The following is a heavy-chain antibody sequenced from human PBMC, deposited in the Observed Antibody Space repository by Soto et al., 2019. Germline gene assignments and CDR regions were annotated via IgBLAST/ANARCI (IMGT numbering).Heavy chain of an antibody. CDR1: GFSLSTNRVG. J-gene: IGHJ3*01. CDR3: ARRDRSDAFDL. CDR2: IYWDDDK. V-gene: IGHV2-5*02. Sequence: ESGPTLVNPTQTLTLTCTFSGFSLSTNRVGVGWIRQPPGKALEWLTLIYWDDDKRYSPSLKRRLTITKDTSKNQVVLTMTNMDPVDTATYYCARRDRSDAFDLWGQGTMVTVSS.